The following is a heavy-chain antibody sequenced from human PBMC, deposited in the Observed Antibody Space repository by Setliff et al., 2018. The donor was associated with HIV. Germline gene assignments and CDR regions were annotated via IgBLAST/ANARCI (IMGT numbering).Heavy chain of an antibody. CDR3: ARGMDYYDTSGYYQYYFDY. D-gene: IGHD3-22*01. V-gene: IGHV1-69*10. Sequence: ASVKVSCKASGGTFSSYAISWVRQAPGQGLEWMGGIIPILGIANYAQKFQGRLTMTRDTSISTAYMELSRLRSDDTAVYYCARGMDYYDTSGYYQYYFDYWGQGTLVTVSS. CDR1: GGTFSSYA. J-gene: IGHJ4*02. CDR2: IIPILGIA.